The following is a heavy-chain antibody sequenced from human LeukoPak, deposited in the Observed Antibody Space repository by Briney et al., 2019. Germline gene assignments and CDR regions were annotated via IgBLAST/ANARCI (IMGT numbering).Heavy chain of an antibody. V-gene: IGHV4-38-2*01. CDR3: ARGPLWFGELYFDY. CDR1: GYSISSGYY. CDR2: IYHSGST. D-gene: IGHD3-10*01. Sequence: SETLSLTCAVSGYSISSGYYWGWIRQPPGKGLGWIGSIYHSGSTYYNPSLKSRVTISVDTSKNQFSLKLSSVTAADTAVYYCARGPLWFGELYFDYWGQGTLVTVSS. J-gene: IGHJ4*02.